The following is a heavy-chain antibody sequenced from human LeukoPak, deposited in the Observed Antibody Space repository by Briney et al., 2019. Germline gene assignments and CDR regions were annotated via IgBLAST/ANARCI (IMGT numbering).Heavy chain of an antibody. D-gene: IGHD2-8*01. CDR3: AKECTNGVCYCDY. CDR1: GFTFSSYA. J-gene: IGHJ4*02. V-gene: IGHV3-23*01. CDR2: ISGSGGGT. Sequence: LAGGSLRLSCAASGFTFSSYAMSWVRQAPGKGLEWVSAISGSGGGTYYADSVKGRFTISRDNSKNTLYLQMNSLRAEDTAVYYCAKECTNGVCYCDYWGQGTLVTVSS.